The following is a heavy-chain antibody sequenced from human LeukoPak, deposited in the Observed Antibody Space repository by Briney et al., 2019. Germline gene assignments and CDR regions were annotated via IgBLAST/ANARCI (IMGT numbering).Heavy chain of an antibody. V-gene: IGHV3-7*03. J-gene: IGHJ4*02. Sequence: WGSLRLSCAASGVTFSSYYMSWVRQAPGKGLEWVANINQGGSNNYYADSVKGRFTISGDNAKNSLYLQMNGLRAEDTAVYNCARERPMTRSGSYDYWGRGTLVTVSS. CDR3: ARERPMTRSGSYDY. CDR2: INQGGSNN. D-gene: IGHD1-26*01. CDR1: GVTFSSYY.